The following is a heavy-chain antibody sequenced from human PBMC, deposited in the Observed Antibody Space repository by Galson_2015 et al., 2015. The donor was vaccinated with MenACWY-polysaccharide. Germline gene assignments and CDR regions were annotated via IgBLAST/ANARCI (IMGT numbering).Heavy chain of an antibody. CDR2: MYWDDDR. D-gene: IGHD3-16*02. Sequence: PALVKPTQTLTLTCTFSGFSLSTSAVGVGWIRQPPGKALEWLALMYWDDDRRYNPSLRNRLTITKDTSKDQVVLRMTNMDPMDTGTYYCAHRHKARGLSSLYFDYWGQGALVTVSS. V-gene: IGHV2-5*02. J-gene: IGHJ4*02. CDR1: GFSLSTSAVG. CDR3: AHRHKARGLSSLYFDY.